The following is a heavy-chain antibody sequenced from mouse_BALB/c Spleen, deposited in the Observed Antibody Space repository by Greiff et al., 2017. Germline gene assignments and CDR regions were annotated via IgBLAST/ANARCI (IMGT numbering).Heavy chain of an antibody. J-gene: IGHJ4*01. CDR3: ARHRYDRAMDY. D-gene: IGHD2-14*01. CDR2: ISSGSSTN. V-gene: IGHV5-17*02. Sequence: EVMLVESGGGLVQPGGSRKLSCAASGFTFSSFGMHWVRQAPVKGLEWVAYISSGSSTNYYAHTVKGRFTITRDNTKNTMFLQMTSLRSEDTAMYYCARHRYDRAMDYWGQGTSVTVSS. CDR1: GFTFSSFG.